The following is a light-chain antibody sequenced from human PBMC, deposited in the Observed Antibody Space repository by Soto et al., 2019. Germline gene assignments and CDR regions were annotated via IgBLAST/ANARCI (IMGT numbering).Light chain of an antibody. CDR2: DVT. CDR1: SSDVGAYNS. J-gene: IGLJ1*01. Sequence: QCALTQPASVSGSPGQSIAISCTGTSSDVGAYNSVSWYQQYPGKAPKLMIHDVTNRPSGVSDRFSGSKSGNTASLTISGLQAEDEADYYCSSYTSSSSYVFGSGTKVTVL. CDR3: SSYTSSSSYV. V-gene: IGLV2-14*01.